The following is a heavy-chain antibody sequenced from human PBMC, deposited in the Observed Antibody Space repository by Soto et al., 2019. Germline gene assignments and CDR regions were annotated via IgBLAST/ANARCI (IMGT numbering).Heavy chain of an antibody. J-gene: IGHJ6*02. CDR1: GGSFSGYY. CDR2: INHSGST. V-gene: IGHV4-34*01. Sequence: ETLSLTCAVYGGSFSGYYWSWIRQPPGKGLEWIGEINHSGSTNYNPSLKSRVTISVDTSKNQFSLKLSSVTAADTAVYYCARGPWTCQLLSWNYYYGMDVWGQGTTVTVSS. D-gene: IGHD2-2*01. CDR3: ARGPWTCQLLSWNYYYGMDV.